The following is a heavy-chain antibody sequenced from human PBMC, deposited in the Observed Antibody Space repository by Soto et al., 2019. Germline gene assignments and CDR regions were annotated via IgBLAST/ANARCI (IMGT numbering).Heavy chain of an antibody. CDR1: GGSISSGGNY. D-gene: IGHD4-17*01. CDR2: IHYSGST. Sequence: QVQLQESGPGLVKPSQTLSLTCSVTGGSISSGGNYWNWIRQHPGKGLEWIGYIHYSGSTYYNPSLKSRATISIDTSENQFSLRLSSVTAADTAVYFCARDIGLVTTPYYHYALDVWGQGTTVTVSS. J-gene: IGHJ6*02. CDR3: ARDIGLVTTPYYHYALDV. V-gene: IGHV4-31*03.